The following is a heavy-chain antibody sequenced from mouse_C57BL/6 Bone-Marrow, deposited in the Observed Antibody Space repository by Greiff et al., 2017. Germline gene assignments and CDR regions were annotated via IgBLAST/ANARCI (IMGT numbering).Heavy chain of an antibody. J-gene: IGHJ4*01. CDR3: ARYYYNAMDY. Sequence: VQLVESGAELARPGASVTMSCKASGYTFTSYTMHWVNQRPGQGLEWIGYINPSSGYTKYNQKFKDKATLTADKSSSTAYMQLSSLTSEDSAVYYWARYYYNAMDYWGQGTSVTVSS. V-gene: IGHV1-4*01. CDR1: GYTFTSYT. CDR2: INPSSGYT. D-gene: IGHD2-12*01.